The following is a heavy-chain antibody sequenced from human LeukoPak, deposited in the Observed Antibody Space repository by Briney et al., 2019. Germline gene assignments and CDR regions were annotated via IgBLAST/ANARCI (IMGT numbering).Heavy chain of an antibody. V-gene: IGHV3-48*01. CDR2: ISSSSSNI. CDR1: GFTFSNYG. Sequence: GGSLRLSCAASGFTFSNYGMNWVRQPAGKGLEWVSYISSSSSNINYADSVRGRFTISRDNAKSSLYLQMNSLRAGDTAVYYCARGGAARPDYWGQGTLVTVSS. J-gene: IGHJ4*02. D-gene: IGHD6-6*01. CDR3: ARGGAARPDY.